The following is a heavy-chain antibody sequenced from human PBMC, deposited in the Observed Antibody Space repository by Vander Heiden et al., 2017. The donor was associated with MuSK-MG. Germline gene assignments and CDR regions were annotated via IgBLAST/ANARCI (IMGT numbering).Heavy chain of an antibody. D-gene: IGHD6-13*01. CDR1: GFSLTTRGVG. Sequence: QITLKESGPTLVKPTQTLTLTCTFSGFSLTTRGVGVGWIRQPPGKALEWLALIYWDDDKRYSPSLKSRLTITKDTSKNQVVLTMTNMDPVDTGTYYCARRSLSSSWYNPFFDYWGQGTLVTVSS. CDR3: ARRSLSSSWYNPFFDY. CDR2: IYWDDDK. J-gene: IGHJ4*02. V-gene: IGHV2-5*02.